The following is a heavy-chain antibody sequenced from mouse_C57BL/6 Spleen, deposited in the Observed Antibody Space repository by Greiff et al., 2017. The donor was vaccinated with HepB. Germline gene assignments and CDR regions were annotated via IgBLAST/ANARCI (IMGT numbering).Heavy chain of an antibody. J-gene: IGHJ2*01. Sequence: EVKVVESGGGLVKPGGSLKLSCAASGFTFSDYGMHWVRQAPEKGLEWVAYISSGSSTIYYADTVKGRFTISRDNAKNTLFLQMTSLRSEDTAMYYCAGLYYGNSYYFDYWGQGTTLTVSS. CDR1: GFTFSDYG. CDR3: AGLYYGNSYYFDY. D-gene: IGHD2-1*01. CDR2: ISSGSSTI. V-gene: IGHV5-17*01.